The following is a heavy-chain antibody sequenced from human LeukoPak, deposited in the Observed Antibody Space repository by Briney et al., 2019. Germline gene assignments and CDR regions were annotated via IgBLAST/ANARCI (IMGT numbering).Heavy chain of an antibody. CDR1: GFTFSSYA. CDR3: ARVTFLGSTHGS. J-gene: IGHJ5*02. V-gene: IGHV3-30-3*01. CDR2: ISYDGSNK. D-gene: IGHD2-8*01. Sequence: GALRLSCAASGFTFSSYAMHWVRQAPGKGLEWVAVISYDGSNKYYADSVKGRFTISRDNSKNTLYLQMNSLRAEDTAVYYCARVTFLGSTHGSWGQGTLVTVSS.